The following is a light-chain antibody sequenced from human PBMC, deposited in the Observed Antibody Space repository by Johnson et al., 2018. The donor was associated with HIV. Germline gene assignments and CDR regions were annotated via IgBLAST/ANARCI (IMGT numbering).Light chain of an antibody. Sequence: QSVLTQPPSVSAAPGQKVTVSCSGSNTNIGNDFVSWYQQLPGKAPRLLIYDNNKRPSGIPDRFSGSKSGTSATLGITGLQTGDEADYYCVGWESSLSGYVFGTGTTVTVL. V-gene: IGLV1-51*01. CDR2: DNN. J-gene: IGLJ1*01. CDR3: VGWESSLSGYV. CDR1: NTNIGNDF.